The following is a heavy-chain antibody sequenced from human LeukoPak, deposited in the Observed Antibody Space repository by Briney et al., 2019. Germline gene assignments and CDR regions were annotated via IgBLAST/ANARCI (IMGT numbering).Heavy chain of an antibody. D-gene: IGHD2-2*01. Sequence: SETLSLTCAVSGYSISSGYYWGWIRQPPGKGLEWIGSIYHSGSTYYNPSLKSRVTISVDTSKNQFSLKLSSVTAADTAVYYCARVDGYCSSTSCYAGFGYYYYMDVWGKGTTATVSS. CDR1: GYSISSGYY. CDR2: IYHSGST. J-gene: IGHJ6*03. CDR3: ARVDGYCSSTSCYAGFGYYYYMDV. V-gene: IGHV4-38-2*01.